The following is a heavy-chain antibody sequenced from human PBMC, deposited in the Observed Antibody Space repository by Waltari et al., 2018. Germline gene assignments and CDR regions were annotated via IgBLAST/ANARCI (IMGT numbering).Heavy chain of an antibody. J-gene: IGHJ4*02. CDR2: VYQSGST. Sequence: QVPLQESGPGPVKPSQTLTLTCNGSGGASSRPYYWSWIRQSPGKGLEWIGYVYQSGSTLYNPTLNNRVTMSVDRSKNQFSLRLTSLTAADTAVYFCARGGGGYDKYYFDLWGQGTLVTVSS. CDR3: ARGGGGYDKYYFDL. CDR1: GGASSRPYY. V-gene: IGHV4-30-4*01. D-gene: IGHD5-12*01.